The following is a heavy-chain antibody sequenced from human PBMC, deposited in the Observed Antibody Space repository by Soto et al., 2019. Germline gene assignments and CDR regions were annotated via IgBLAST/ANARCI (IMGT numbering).Heavy chain of an antibody. Sequence: EVQLVESGGGLVQPGWSLRLSCAASGFTVSSNYMSWVRQAPGKGLEWVSVIYSGGSTYYADSVKGRFTISRDNSKNTLYLQMNSLRAEDTAVYYCARVKRFGELLSTYYFDYWGQGTLVTVSS. CDR3: ARVKRFGELLSTYYFDY. CDR2: IYSGGST. V-gene: IGHV3-66*01. J-gene: IGHJ4*02. D-gene: IGHD3-10*01. CDR1: GFTVSSNY.